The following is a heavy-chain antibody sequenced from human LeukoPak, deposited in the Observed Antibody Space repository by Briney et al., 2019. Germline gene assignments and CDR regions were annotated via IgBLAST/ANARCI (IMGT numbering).Heavy chain of an antibody. CDR1: GFTFSSYG. Sequence: TGGSLRLSCAASGFTFSSYGMHWVRQAPGKGLEWVAVISYDGSNKYYADSVKGRFTISRDNSKNTLYLQMNSLRAEDTAVYYCARGYDILTGYSKDYYGMDVWGKGTTVTVSS. V-gene: IGHV3-30*03. D-gene: IGHD3-9*01. CDR3: ARGYDILTGYSKDYYGMDV. J-gene: IGHJ6*04. CDR2: ISYDGSNK.